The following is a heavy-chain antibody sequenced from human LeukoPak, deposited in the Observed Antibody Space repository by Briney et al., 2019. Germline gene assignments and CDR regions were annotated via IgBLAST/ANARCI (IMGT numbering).Heavy chain of an antibody. CDR1: GGSISSGDYY. CDR3: ARGENYDILTGYLFDY. V-gene: IGHV4-30-4*01. CDR2: IYYSGST. Sequence: PSETLSLTCTVSGGSISSGDYYWSWIRQPPGKGLEWIGYIYYSGSTYYNPSLKRRVTISVDTSKNQFSLKLSSVTAADTAVHYCARGENYDILTGYLFDYWGQGTLVTVSS. J-gene: IGHJ4*02. D-gene: IGHD3-9*01.